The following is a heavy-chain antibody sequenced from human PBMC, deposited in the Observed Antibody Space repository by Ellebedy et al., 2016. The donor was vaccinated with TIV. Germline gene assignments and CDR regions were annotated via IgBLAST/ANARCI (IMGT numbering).Heavy chain of an antibody. CDR2: IYSGGST. V-gene: IGHV3-66*01. D-gene: IGHD3-10*01. J-gene: IGHJ4*02. CDR3: ASAEYYGSGSPRGDY. Sequence: PGGSLRLSCAASGFTVSSNYMNWVRQAPGKGLEWVSVIYSGGSTYYADSVKGRFTISRDNSKNTLYLQMNSLRAEDTAVYYCASAEYYGSGSPRGDYWGQGTLVTVSS. CDR1: GFTVSSNY.